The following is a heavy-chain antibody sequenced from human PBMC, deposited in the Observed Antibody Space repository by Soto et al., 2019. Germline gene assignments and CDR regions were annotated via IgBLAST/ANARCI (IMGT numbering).Heavy chain of an antibody. CDR1: GGSISSSNW. V-gene: IGHV4-4*02. J-gene: IGHJ6*02. CDR3: ARGLEVPAARACRGMDV. Sequence: SETLSLTCAVSGGSISSSNWWSWVRQPPGKGLEWIGEIYHSGSTNYNPSLKSRVTISVDKSKNQFSLKLSSVTAADTAVYYCARGLEVPAARACRGMDVWGQGTTVTVSS. CDR2: IYHSGST. D-gene: IGHD2-2*01.